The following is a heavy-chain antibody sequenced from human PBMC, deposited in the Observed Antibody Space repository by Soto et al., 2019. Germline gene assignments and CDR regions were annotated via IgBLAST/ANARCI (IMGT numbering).Heavy chain of an antibody. Sequence: QVQLVQSGAEVKKPGSSVKVSCKASGGTLSDGAISWVRQAPGQGLEWMGGIIPISRTANYAEKFQGRVTITADRSTSTAYMEVSSLRSEDTAVYFCARDAVAGGYGMDVWGQGTTVIVSS. D-gene: IGHD6-19*01. CDR2: IIPISRTA. CDR1: GGTLSDGA. CDR3: ARDAVAGGYGMDV. J-gene: IGHJ6*02. V-gene: IGHV1-69*06.